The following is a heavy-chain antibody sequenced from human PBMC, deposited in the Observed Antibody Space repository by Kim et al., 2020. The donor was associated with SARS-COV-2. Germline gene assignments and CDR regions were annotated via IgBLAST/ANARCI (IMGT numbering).Heavy chain of an antibody. Sequence: SQTLSLTCAISGDSVSSNSAAWNWRRQSPSRGLEWLGRTYYRSKWYNDYEVSVKSRITINPDPSRNQFPLQLNSVTPEDTAVYYCTTGDDPVAAAISWGQETLGTVSS. CDR3: TTGDDPVAAAIS. CDR1: GDSVSSNSAA. D-gene: IGHD6-13*01. CDR2: TYYRSKWYN. V-gene: IGHV6-1*01. J-gene: IGHJ5*02.